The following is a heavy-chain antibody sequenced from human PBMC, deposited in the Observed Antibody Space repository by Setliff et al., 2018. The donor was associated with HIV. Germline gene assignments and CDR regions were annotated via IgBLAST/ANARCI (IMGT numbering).Heavy chain of an antibody. CDR1: GGSISSSSYY. Sequence: ASETLSLTCTVSGGSISSSSYYWGWIRQPPGKGLEWLGTIYYSESTYYNPSLKSRVTLSVDTPKNQFSLKLSSVTAADTAVYYCARHDSRGPRSAFDLWGRGTMVTVSS. J-gene: IGHJ3*01. V-gene: IGHV4-39*01. CDR2: IYYSEST. CDR3: ARHDSRGPRSAFDL. D-gene: IGHD2-21*01.